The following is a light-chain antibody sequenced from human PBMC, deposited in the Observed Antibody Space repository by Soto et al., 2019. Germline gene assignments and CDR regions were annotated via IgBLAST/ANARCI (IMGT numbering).Light chain of an antibody. CDR1: QNINNW. CDR2: DAS. CDR3: QQYNAWYT. Sequence: DIQMTQSPSTLSASVGDRVTITCRASQNINNWLAWYQQKPGKSPKLLIYDASTLEAGVPSKFSGSGFGTEFTLTISSLQHDDFATYYCQQYNAWYTFGQGTKLEIK. V-gene: IGKV1-5*01. J-gene: IGKJ2*01.